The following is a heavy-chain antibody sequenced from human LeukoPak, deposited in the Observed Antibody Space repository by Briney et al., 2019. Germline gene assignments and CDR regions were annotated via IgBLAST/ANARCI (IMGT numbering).Heavy chain of an antibody. J-gene: IGHJ4*02. V-gene: IGHV4-39*07. CDR2: IDYRGST. CDR3: AREYTLYRSGWFLDY. Sequence: GSLRLSCAASRFAVSSNYMGWVRQPPGKGLEWIGSIDYRGSTYYNPSLKSRATISIDTSKNQFSLKLSSVTAADTAVYYCAREYTLYRSGWFLDYWGQGTVVTVSS. CDR1: RFAVSSNY. D-gene: IGHD6-19*01.